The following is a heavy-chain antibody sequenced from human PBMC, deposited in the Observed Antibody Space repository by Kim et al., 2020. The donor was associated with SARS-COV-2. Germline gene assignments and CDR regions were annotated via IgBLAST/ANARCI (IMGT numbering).Heavy chain of an antibody. Sequence: GGSLRLSCEASGFTFSSFWMDWVRQAPGKGLLWVSRINTDWSDTSYADSVKGRFTISRDNAKNTLYLQMNSLRADDTAVYYCTRAIIGTNAFDSWGQGVLVTVSS. CDR3: TRAIIGTNAFDS. J-gene: IGHJ4*02. D-gene: IGHD1-7*01. CDR1: GFTFSSFW. V-gene: IGHV3-74*01. CDR2: INTDWSDT.